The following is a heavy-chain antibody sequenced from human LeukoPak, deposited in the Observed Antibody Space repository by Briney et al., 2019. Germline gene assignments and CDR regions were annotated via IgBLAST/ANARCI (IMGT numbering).Heavy chain of an antibody. J-gene: IGHJ4*02. CDR3: ARIVGAAYFDY. CDR2: ISSSSSYI. D-gene: IGHD1-26*01. Sequence: GGTLRPSCAASGFTFSSYSMNWVRQAPGKGLEWVSSISSSSSYIYYADSVKGRFTISRDNAKNSLYLQMNSLRAEDTAVYYCARIVGAAYFDYWGQGTLVTVSS. V-gene: IGHV3-21*01. CDR1: GFTFSSYS.